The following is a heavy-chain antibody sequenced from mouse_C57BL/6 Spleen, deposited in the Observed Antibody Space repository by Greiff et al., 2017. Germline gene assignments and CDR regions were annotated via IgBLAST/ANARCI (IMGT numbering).Heavy chain of an antibody. V-gene: IGHV1-39*01. J-gene: IGHJ4*01. D-gene: IGHD2-4*01. Sequence: EVQLQESGPELVKPGASVKISCKASGYSFTDYNMNWVKQSNGKSLEWIGVINPNYGTTSYNQKFKGKATLTVDQSSSTAYMQLNSLTSEDSAVXYCAVYYDYGVYAMDYWGQGTSVTVSS. CDR1: GYSFTDYN. CDR2: INPNYGTT. CDR3: AVYYDYGVYAMDY.